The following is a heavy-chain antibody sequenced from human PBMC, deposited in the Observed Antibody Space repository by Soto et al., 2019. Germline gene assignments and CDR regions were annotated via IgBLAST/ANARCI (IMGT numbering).Heavy chain of an antibody. CDR2: IYYSGST. CDR1: GGSISSGGYY. V-gene: IGHV4-31*03. CDR3: ASTFYCSSTSCYRAFDI. D-gene: IGHD2-2*01. Sequence: SETLSLTCTVSGGSISSGGYYWSWIRQHPGNGLEWIGYIYYSGSTYYNLSLKSRVTISVDTSKNQFSLKLSSVTAADTAVYYCASTFYCSSTSCYRAFDIWGQGTMVTVSS. J-gene: IGHJ3*02.